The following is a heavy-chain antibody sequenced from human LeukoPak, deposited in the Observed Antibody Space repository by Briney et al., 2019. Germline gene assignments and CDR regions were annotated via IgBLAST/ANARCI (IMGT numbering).Heavy chain of an antibody. Sequence: KPSETLSLTCTVSGGSITGYYWSWIRQPPGKELEWIAYIYYSGTTNYNPSLKSRVTISRDTSKNQFSLKVTSVTAADTAVYYCARVNYYYYGMDVWGQGTTVTVSS. V-gene: IGHV4-59*01. CDR1: GGSITGYY. CDR2: IYYSGTT. J-gene: IGHJ6*02. CDR3: ARVNYYYYGMDV.